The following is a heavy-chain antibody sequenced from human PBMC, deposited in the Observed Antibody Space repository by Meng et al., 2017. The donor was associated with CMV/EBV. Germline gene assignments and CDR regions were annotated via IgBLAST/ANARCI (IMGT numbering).Heavy chain of an antibody. CDR3: AKGSRLPEGIYYYGMDV. CDR2: ISWNSGSI. J-gene: IGHJ6*02. D-gene: IGHD1-14*01. CDR1: GFTFDDYA. V-gene: IGHV3-9*01. Sequence: SLKISCAASGFTFDDYAMHWVRQAPGKGLEWVSGISWNSGSIGYADSVKGRFTISRDNAKNSLYLQMNSLRAEDTALYYCAKGSRLPEGIYYYGMDVWGQGTTVTVSS.